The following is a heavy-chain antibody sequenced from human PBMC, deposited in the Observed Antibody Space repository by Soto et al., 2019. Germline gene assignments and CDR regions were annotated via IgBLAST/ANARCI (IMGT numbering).Heavy chain of an antibody. CDR1: GCLFSTYA. J-gene: IGHJ4*02. CDR3: ARGDSGYVWFNEI. V-gene: IGHV1-69*13. Sequence: SVKVSCKASGCLFSTYAISWVRQAPGQGLEWMGGIIPVFATTYYAEKFEGRVTITADESTNTAYMELSSLRSEDTAMYYCARGDSGYVWFNEIWGQGTLVTVSS. CDR2: IIPVFATT. D-gene: IGHD3-22*01.